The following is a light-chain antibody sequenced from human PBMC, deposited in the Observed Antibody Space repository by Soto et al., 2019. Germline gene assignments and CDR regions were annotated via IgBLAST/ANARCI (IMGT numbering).Light chain of an antibody. J-gene: IGKJ1*01. CDR3: QQSYDPPPT. CDR1: QTTSIY. V-gene: IGKV1-39*01. CDR2: AAS. Sequence: DIQLTQSPSSLSASLGDRVTITCRASQTTSIYLNWYQQKPGKAPRLLIYAASSLQSGVPSRFSGSGSRTDFTLTISSLQPEDFATYYCQQSYDPPPTFGQGTKVESK.